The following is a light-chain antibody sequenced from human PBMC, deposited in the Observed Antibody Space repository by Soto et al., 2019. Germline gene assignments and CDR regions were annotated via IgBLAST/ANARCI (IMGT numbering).Light chain of an antibody. J-gene: IGKJ4*01. V-gene: IGKV3-15*01. CDR1: QSVSSN. CDR2: GAS. Sequence: EIVMTQSPATLSVSPGERATLSCRASQSVSSNLAWYQQKPGQAPRLLIFGASTRATGIPARFSGGGSGTEFTLTISSLQSEDFAVYYCQQYNNWPITFGGGTKVEI. CDR3: QQYNNWPIT.